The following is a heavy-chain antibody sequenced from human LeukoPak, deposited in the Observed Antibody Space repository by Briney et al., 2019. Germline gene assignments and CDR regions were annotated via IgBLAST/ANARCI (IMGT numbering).Heavy chain of an antibody. CDR3: AGSSNWYPLSIDY. CDR2: ITDGDDTT. D-gene: IGHD6-13*01. V-gene: IGHV3-23*01. Sequence: QTGGSLRLSCAASGFTFNTYAISWVRQAPGKGLEWVSSITDGDDTTYYADSVKGRITISTDNSKNTVYLQMNSLRAEDTAIYFCAGSSNWYPLSIDYWGQGTLVTVSS. CDR1: GFTFNTYA. J-gene: IGHJ4*02.